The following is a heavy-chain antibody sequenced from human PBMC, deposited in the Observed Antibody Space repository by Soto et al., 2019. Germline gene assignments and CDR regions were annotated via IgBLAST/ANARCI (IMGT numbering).Heavy chain of an antibody. D-gene: IGHD6-13*01. Sequence: EVQLLESGGGLVQPGGSLVLSCAASGFTFSSYAMSWVRQAPGKGLEWVSSISGGGNDAYYADSVKGRFTISRDNSRNTLYLQMKRLRADHTAVHYCARSLFLASTGIEPFEFWGQATLVTVSS. CDR1: GFTFSSYA. CDR2: ISGGGNDA. J-gene: IGHJ4*02. V-gene: IGHV3-23*01. CDR3: ARSLFLASTGIEPFEF.